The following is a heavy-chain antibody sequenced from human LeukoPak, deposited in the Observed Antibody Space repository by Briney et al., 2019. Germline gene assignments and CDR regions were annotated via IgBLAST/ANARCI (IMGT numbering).Heavy chain of an antibody. V-gene: IGHV4-59*01. CDR2: IYYSGST. Sequence: SETLSLTCTVSGGSISSYYWSWIRRPPGKGLEWIGYIYYSGSTNYNPSLKSRVTISVDTSKNQFSLKLSSVTAADTAVYYCARSSWYFNYYYGVDVWGQGTTVTVSS. D-gene: IGHD6-13*01. CDR1: GGSISSYY. J-gene: IGHJ6*02. CDR3: ARSSWYFNYYYGVDV.